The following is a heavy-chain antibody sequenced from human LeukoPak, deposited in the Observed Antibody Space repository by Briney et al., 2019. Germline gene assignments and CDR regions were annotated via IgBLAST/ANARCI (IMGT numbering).Heavy chain of an antibody. V-gene: IGHV1-69*04. J-gene: IGHJ4*02. Sequence: ASVKVSCKASGGTFNTYAINWVRQAPGQGLEWMGRIIPFLFLAHYAQKFQGRVTISADKSTGTAYMELDSLRFEDTAVYYCIRGSGYSNGYGMDHWGRGTLVTVSS. CDR2: IIPFLFLA. CDR3: IRGSGYSNGYGMDH. D-gene: IGHD5-18*01. CDR1: GGTFNTYA.